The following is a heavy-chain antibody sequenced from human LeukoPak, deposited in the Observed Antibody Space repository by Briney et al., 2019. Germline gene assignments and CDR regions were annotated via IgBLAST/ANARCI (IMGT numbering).Heavy chain of an antibody. D-gene: IGHD3-10*01. V-gene: IGHV1-69*02. Sequence: GASVKVSCKASGGTFSSYTISWVRQAPGQGLEWMGRIIPILGIANYAQKFQGRVTITADKSTSTAYMELSSLRSEGTAVYYCARGDPQSRAFDIWGQGTMVTVSS. CDR3: ARGDPQSRAFDI. J-gene: IGHJ3*02. CDR1: GGTFSSYT. CDR2: IIPILGIA.